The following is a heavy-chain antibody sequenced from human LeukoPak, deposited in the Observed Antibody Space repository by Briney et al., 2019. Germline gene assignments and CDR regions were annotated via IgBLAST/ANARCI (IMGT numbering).Heavy chain of an antibody. Sequence: GGSLRLSCAASGFTFSSYGMPWVRQAPGKGLEWVAVIWYDGSNKYYADSVKGRFTISRDNSKNTLYLQMNSLRAEDTAVYYCARTSYYYDSSGHFDYWGQGTLVTVSS. D-gene: IGHD3-22*01. CDR1: GFTFSSYG. CDR2: IWYDGSNK. CDR3: ARTSYYYDSSGHFDY. V-gene: IGHV3-33*01. J-gene: IGHJ4*02.